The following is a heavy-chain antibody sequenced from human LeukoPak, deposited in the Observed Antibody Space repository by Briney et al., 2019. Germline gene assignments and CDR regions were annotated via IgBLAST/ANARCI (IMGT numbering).Heavy chain of an antibody. D-gene: IGHD4-17*01. CDR2: TYYRSKWYN. V-gene: IGHV6-1*01. Sequence: PSQTLSLTCAISGDSVSAYRAGAWFRQSPSRGLEWLGRTYYRSKWYNDYAVSVKSRITINPDTSKNQFSLQLNSVTPEDTAMYYCARRGMTTVTTGFDYWGHGTLVTVSS. J-gene: IGHJ4*01. CDR3: ARRGMTTVTTGFDY. CDR1: GDSVSAYRA.